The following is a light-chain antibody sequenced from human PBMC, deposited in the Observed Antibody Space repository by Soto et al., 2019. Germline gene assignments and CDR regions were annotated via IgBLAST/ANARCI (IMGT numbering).Light chain of an antibody. CDR3: QKYVEAPKT. J-gene: IGKJ2*01. Sequence: DFQMTQSPSSLSASVGDRVTITCRASQGINNYLAWYQQKPGKVPKLLIYAASALQSGVPSRFIGSGSGTDFTLTSSSLQPEDAATYYCQKYVEAPKTFGQGTKLEIK. V-gene: IGKV1-27*01. CDR1: QGINNY. CDR2: AAS.